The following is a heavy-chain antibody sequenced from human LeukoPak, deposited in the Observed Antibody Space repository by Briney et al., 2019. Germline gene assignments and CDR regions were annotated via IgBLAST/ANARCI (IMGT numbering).Heavy chain of an antibody. CDR1: GGSISSSSYY. D-gene: IGHD3-22*01. V-gene: IGHV4-39*01. Sequence: PSETLSLTCTVSGGSISSSSYYWGWIRQPPGKGLEWIGSIYYSGSTYYNPSLKSRVTISVDTSKNQFSLKLSSVTAAHTAVYYCARHELEYDSPFDYWGQGTLVTVSS. CDR2: IYYSGST. CDR3: ARHELEYDSPFDY. J-gene: IGHJ4*02.